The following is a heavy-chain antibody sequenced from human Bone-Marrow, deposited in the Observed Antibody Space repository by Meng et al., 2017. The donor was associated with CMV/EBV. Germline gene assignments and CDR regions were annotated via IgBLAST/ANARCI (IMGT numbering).Heavy chain of an antibody. CDR1: GGSISGSSYY. CDR2: IYYTGST. V-gene: IGHV4-61*05. D-gene: IGHD3-3*01. J-gene: IGHJ6*02. CDR3: ARVINGDFWSGYYTGNGMDV. Sequence: GSLRLSCTVSGGSISGSSYYWAWIRQPPGKGLEWIGYIYYTGSTNYNPSLKSRVTISVDTSKNQFSLKLSSVTAADTAVYYCARVINGDFWSGYYTGNGMDVWGQGTMVTVSS.